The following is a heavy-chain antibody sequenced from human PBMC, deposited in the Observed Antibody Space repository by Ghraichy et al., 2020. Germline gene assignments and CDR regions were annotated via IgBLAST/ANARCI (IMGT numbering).Heavy chain of an antibody. CDR3: ARELITPLRGTTYYFDR. D-gene: IGHD1-7*01. J-gene: IGHJ4*02. Sequence: GSLRLSCSVSGGSISNYHWSWIRQPAGKGLEWIGRIFASGSTNYNPSLQSRVTVSVDKSKDQFSLRLTSVTAADTAVYYCARELITPLRGTTYYFDRWGQGPLVTVSS. CDR1: GGSISNYH. V-gene: IGHV4-4*07. CDR2: IFASGST.